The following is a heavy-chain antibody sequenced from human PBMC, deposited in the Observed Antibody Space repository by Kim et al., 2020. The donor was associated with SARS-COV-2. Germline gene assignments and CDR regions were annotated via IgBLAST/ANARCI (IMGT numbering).Heavy chain of an antibody. Sequence: GGSLRLSCAASGFTFSSYSMNWVRQAPGKGLEWVAYISSSSSIIYYADSVKGRFTVSRDNAKNSLYLQMNSLRDEDTAVYYCASDFSDSSGSPCPWGQGTLVTVSS. D-gene: IGHD3-22*01. CDR2: ISSSSSII. CDR1: GFTFSSYS. CDR3: ASDFSDSSGSPCP. J-gene: IGHJ5*02. V-gene: IGHV3-48*02.